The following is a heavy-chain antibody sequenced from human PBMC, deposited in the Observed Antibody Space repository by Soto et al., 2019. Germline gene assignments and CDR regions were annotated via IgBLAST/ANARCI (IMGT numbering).Heavy chain of an antibody. CDR3: AREVSGWTMFAY. D-gene: IGHD6-19*01. J-gene: IGHJ4*02. V-gene: IGHV4-61*01. CDR1: GASVSSGTSY. Sequence: QVQLQESDPGLVKPSETLSLTCTVSGASVSSGTSYWSWIRHPPGKGLDWLGYFQYIGSGSTNYNPSLKSRVTISVDTSKNQFSLRLTSVTAADTAVYYCAREVSGWTMFAYWGQGTLVAVS. CDR2: FQYIGSGST.